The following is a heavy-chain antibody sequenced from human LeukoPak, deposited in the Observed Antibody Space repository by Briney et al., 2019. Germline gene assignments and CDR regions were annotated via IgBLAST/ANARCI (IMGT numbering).Heavy chain of an antibody. CDR1: GFTFSHYA. V-gene: IGHV3-30*03. J-gene: IGHJ4*02. CDR2: ISYDGSNK. D-gene: IGHD2-15*01. CDR3: ASGCSGGSCYPPINY. Sequence: PGRSLRLSCAASGFTFSHYAMHWLRQTPGKGLEGVAVISYDGSNKYYADSVKGRFTISRDNSKNTLYLQMNSLRAEDTAVYYCASGCSGGSCYPPINYWGQGTLVTVSS.